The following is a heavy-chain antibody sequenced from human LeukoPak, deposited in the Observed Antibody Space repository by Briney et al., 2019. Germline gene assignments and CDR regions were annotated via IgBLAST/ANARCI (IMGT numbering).Heavy chain of an antibody. D-gene: IGHD3-22*01. Sequence: SETLSLTCAVSGGSISSGGYSWSWIRQPPGKGLEWIGSIYYSRSTSYNPSLKSRVTISVDTSKNQFSLKLSSVTAADTAVYYCARGITMIAVVIHDWYFDLWGRGTLVTVSS. CDR2: IYYSRST. CDR1: GGSISSGGYS. CDR3: ARGITMIAVVIHDWYFDL. J-gene: IGHJ2*01. V-gene: IGHV4-30-2*03.